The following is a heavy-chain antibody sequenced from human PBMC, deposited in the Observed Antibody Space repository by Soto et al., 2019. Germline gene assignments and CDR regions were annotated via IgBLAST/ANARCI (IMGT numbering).Heavy chain of an antibody. D-gene: IGHD6-13*01. Sequence: TQSITCTVPGGTISRCGYYWGWIRQPPGKGLEWIGTIYYSGSAYYNPSLKSRVTISVDTSKNQFSLKLSSVTAADTAVYYCARDAAAGLNDYWGQGILRTVSS. CDR1: GGTISRCGYY. CDR3: ARDAAAGLNDY. CDR2: IYYSGSA. J-gene: IGHJ4*02. V-gene: IGHV4-39*02.